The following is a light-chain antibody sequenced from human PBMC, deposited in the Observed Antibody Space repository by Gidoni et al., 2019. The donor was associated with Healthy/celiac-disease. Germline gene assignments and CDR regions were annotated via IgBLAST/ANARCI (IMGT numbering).Light chain of an antibody. Sequence: EIVLTQSPATLSLSPGERATLSCRASQSVSSYLAWYQQKPGQAPRLLIYDASNRATGIPARFSGSRSGTDFTLTISSLEPEDFAVYYCQQRSNWLTFXGXPKVXIK. CDR2: DAS. CDR3: QQRSNWLT. V-gene: IGKV3-11*01. CDR1: QSVSSY. J-gene: IGKJ4*01.